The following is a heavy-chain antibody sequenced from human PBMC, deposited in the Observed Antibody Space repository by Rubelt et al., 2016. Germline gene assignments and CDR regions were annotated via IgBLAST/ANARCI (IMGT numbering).Heavy chain of an antibody. CDR3: ARGYDYYGSGRGDAFDI. D-gene: IGHD3-10*01. J-gene: IGHJ3*02. CDR2: INHSGTT. CDR1: GGSFSGYY. V-gene: IGHV4-34*01. Sequence: QVQLQQWGAGLLKPSETLSLTCAVYGGSFSGYYWSWIRQPPGKGLEWIGEINHSGTTNDNPSLKSRVTMSVDTSKNQFSLKLSSVTAADTAVYYCARGYDYYGSGRGDAFDIWGQGTMVTVSS.